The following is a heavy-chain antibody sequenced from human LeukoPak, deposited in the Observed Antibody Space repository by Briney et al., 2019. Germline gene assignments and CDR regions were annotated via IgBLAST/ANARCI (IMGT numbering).Heavy chain of an antibody. CDR3: ARDSVSSGWSSDTYYFDC. CDR2: IKEDGSEK. Sequence: QSGGSLRLSCAASGFTFSSYWMSWVRQAPGKGLEWVANIKEDGSEKYYVDSAKGRFTISRDNAKNSLYLQMNSLRAEDTAVYYCARDSVSSGWSSDTYYFDCWGQGTLVTVSS. J-gene: IGHJ4*02. CDR1: GFTFSSYW. V-gene: IGHV3-7*03. D-gene: IGHD6-19*01.